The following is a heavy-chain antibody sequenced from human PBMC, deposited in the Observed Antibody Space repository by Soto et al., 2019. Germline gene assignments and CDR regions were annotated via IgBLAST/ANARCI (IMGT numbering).Heavy chain of an antibody. V-gene: IGHV3-48*02. CDR2: ISSSSSTI. CDR3: ARDGLGYCSSTSCYTRVAFDY. Sequence: PGGSLRLSCAASGFTFSSYSMNWVRQAPGKGLEWVSYISSSSSTIYYADSVKGRFTISRDNAKNSLYLQMNSLRDEDTAVYYCARDGLGYCSSTSCYTRVAFDYWGQGTLVTVSS. J-gene: IGHJ4*02. CDR1: GFTFSSYS. D-gene: IGHD2-2*02.